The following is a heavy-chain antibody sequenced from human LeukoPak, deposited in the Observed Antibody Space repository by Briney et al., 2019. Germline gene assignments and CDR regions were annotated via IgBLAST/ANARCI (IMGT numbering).Heavy chain of an antibody. CDR2: ISGGGGYT. J-gene: IGHJ4*02. V-gene: IGHV3-23*01. CDR3: AKRITMSAGYYLDS. CDR1: GFIFSSFA. Sequence: GGSLRLPCVGSGFIFSSFAMSWVRQAPGKGLEWVSTISGGGGYTYFADSVKGRFTVSRDDSKSMHFLQMNSLRPEDTALYFCAKRITMSAGYYLDSWGRGTLVTVSS. D-gene: IGHD2-15*01.